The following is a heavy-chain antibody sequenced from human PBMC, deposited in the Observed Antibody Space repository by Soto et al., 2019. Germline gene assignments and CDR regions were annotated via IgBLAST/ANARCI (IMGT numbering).Heavy chain of an antibody. J-gene: IGHJ4*02. CDR3: ASDWEHYFDY. CDR1: GFTFSNFG. V-gene: IGHV3-33*01. D-gene: IGHD1-26*01. CDR2: IWYDGSNK. Sequence: QVQLVESGGGVVQPGRSLRLSCAASGFTFSNFGMHWVRQAPGKGLEWVAVIWYDGSNKYYADSVKGRFTISRDNSKNTVDLQMNSLRAEDTAVYYCASDWEHYFDYWGQGTLVTVSS.